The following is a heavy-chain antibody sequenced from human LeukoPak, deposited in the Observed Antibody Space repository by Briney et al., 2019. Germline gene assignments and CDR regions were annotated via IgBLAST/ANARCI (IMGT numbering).Heavy chain of an antibody. D-gene: IGHD3-3*01. CDR3: AKDYDYDFWSGYLHPSFDY. CDR2: ISGSGSST. CDR1: GFTFSSYA. J-gene: IGHJ4*02. Sequence: PGGSLRLSCAASGFTFSSYAMSWVRQAPGKGLEWVSDISGSGSSTYYADSVKGRFTISRDNSKNTLYLQMNSLRAEDTAVYYCAKDYDYDFWSGYLHPSFDYWGQGTLVTVSS. V-gene: IGHV3-23*01.